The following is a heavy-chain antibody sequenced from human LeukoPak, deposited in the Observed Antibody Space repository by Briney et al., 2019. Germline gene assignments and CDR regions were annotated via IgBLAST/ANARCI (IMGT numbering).Heavy chain of an antibody. CDR3: ARGDDYGDYWGLY. D-gene: IGHD4-17*01. J-gene: IGHJ4*02. CDR2: ISAYNGIT. V-gene: IGHV1-18*01. Sequence: GASVKVSCKASGYTFTDFGVSWVRQAPGQGLEWVAWISAYNGITKYKESLQGRVTLTTDTSTSTAYMELRGLISDDAAVYYCARGDDYGDYWGLYWGQGTLVTVSS. CDR1: GYTFTDFG.